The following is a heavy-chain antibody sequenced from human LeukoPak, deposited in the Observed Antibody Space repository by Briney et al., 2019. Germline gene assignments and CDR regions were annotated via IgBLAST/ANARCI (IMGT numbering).Heavy chain of an antibody. D-gene: IGHD3-22*01. Sequence: SETLSLTCAVSGGSIRSGDYYWSWARQPPGKGLEWTGNIYYSGNTYYNPSLKSRVAISVDTSKNQFSLKLSSVTAADTAVYYCARENVDSSGSPGNGLDYWGQGTLVTVSS. J-gene: IGHJ4*02. V-gene: IGHV4-30-4*02. CDR1: GGSIRSGDYY. CDR3: ARENVDSSGSPGNGLDY. CDR2: IYYSGNT.